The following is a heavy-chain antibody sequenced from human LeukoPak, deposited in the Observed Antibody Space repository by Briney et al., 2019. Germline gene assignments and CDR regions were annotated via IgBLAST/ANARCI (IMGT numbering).Heavy chain of an antibody. CDR1: GGSISGHY. Sequence: SQTLSLTCTVSGGSISGHYWSWIRQPPGKGLEWIGYIYYSGTNYNPSLKSRVTISEDTSKNQFSLNLRSVTAADTAVYYCAREPQYSSGWFPGWFDPWGQGTLVTVSS. V-gene: IGHV4-59*11. CDR3: AREPQYSSGWFPGWFDP. D-gene: IGHD6-19*01. J-gene: IGHJ5*02. CDR2: IYYSGT.